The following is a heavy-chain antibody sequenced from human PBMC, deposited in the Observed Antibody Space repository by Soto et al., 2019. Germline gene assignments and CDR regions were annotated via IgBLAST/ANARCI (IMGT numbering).Heavy chain of an antibody. V-gene: IGHV3-15*01. CDR1: GLDFDDAW. CDR2: IKSKFAGGTT. Sequence: EVQLAESGGSLVKPGGSLRLSCTASGLDFDDAWLTWVRQAPGKGLEWVGHIKSKFAGGTTDYAAPVQGRFFISRDDSKRTPHLQMNSLKTEVTARYFRTTGSLDWGRGTLVTVSS. CDR3: TTGSLD. J-gene: IGHJ4*02.